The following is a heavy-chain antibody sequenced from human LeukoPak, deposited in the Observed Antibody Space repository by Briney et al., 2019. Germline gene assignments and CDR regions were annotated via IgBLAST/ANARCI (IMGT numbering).Heavy chain of an antibody. CDR1: GGSIGSSAYS. CDR2: IYYSGNSGNT. Sequence: SETLSLTCTVSGGSIGSSAYSWGWIRQPPGKGLEWIGNIYYSGNSGNTYYKPALMSRVSISVDTSKNQFSLRLNSVTAADTAVYYCARQYGPGYSSTWYFDYWGQGTLVTVSS. CDR3: ARQYGPGYSSTWYFDY. V-gene: IGHV4-39*01. J-gene: IGHJ4*02. D-gene: IGHD6-13*01.